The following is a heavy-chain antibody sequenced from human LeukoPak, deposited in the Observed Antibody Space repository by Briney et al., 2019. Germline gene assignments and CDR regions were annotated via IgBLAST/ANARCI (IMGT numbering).Heavy chain of an antibody. Sequence: VASVKVSCKASGYTFTDYYMHWVRQAPGQGFEWMGWINPNSGDTNYAQKFQGRVTMTRDTSISTAHMELSRLRSDDTAVYYCARASFLYCSSTTCLFDYWGQGTLVIVSS. V-gene: IGHV1-2*02. CDR1: GYTFTDYY. CDR2: INPNSGDT. D-gene: IGHD2-2*01. J-gene: IGHJ4*02. CDR3: ARASFLYCSSTTCLFDY.